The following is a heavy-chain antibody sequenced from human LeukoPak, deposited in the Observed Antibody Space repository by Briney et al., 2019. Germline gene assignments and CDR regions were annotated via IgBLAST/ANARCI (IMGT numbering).Heavy chain of an antibody. CDR1: GFTFTTSA. J-gene: IGHJ3*02. Sequence: GSSVTVSCKASGFTFTTSAMQWVRQARGQRLEWIGWIVVGSGNTNYAQKFQERVTITRDMSTGTAYMELSSLRSEDTAVYYCAADPYYYDTSGYSYAFDIWGQGTMVTVSS. CDR2: IVVGSGNT. CDR3: AADPYYYDTSGYSYAFDI. D-gene: IGHD3-22*01. V-gene: IGHV1-58*02.